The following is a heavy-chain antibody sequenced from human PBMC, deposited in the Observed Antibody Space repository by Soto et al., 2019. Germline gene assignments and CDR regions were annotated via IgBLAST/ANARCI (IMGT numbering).Heavy chain of an antibody. CDR1: GGSISSGGYY. J-gene: IGHJ5*02. V-gene: IGHV4-31*03. CDR3: ARDKPYYDILNGYYSGWFDP. D-gene: IGHD3-9*01. CDR2: IYYSGST. Sequence: TLSLTCTVSGGSISSGGYYWSWIRQHPGKGLEWIGYIYYSGSTYYNPSLKSRVTISVDTSKNQFSLKLSSVTAADTAVYYCARDKPYYDILNGYYSGWFDPWGQGTLVTVSS.